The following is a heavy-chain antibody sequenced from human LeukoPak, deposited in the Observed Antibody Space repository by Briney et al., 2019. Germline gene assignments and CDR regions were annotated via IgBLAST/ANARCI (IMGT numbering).Heavy chain of an antibody. V-gene: IGHV3-11*01. J-gene: IGHJ4*02. CDR3: ARDPNYYDSSGYFGYFDY. CDR1: GFTFSDYY. Sequence: GGSLRLSCAASGFTFSDYYMSWIRQAPGKGLEWVSYISSSGSTIYYADSVKGRFTISRDNAKNSLYLQMNSLRAEDTAVYHCARDPNYYDSSGYFGYFDYWGQGTLVTVSS. CDR2: ISSSGSTI. D-gene: IGHD3-22*01.